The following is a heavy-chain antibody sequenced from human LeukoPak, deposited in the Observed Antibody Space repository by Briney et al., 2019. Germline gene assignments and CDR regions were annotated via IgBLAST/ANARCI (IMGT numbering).Heavy chain of an antibody. D-gene: IGHD6-19*01. CDR2: ISGSGAGT. Sequence: PGGSLRLSCGASGFTFSSYAMNWVRQAPGKGLEWVSGISGSGAGTYCADSVKGRFTISRDNSKNTLYLQMNSLRAEDTAVYYCAKDGPGQQWLLRGVYFDYWGQGTLVTVSS. J-gene: IGHJ4*02. CDR3: AKDGPGQQWLLRGVYFDY. CDR1: GFTFSSYA. V-gene: IGHV3-23*01.